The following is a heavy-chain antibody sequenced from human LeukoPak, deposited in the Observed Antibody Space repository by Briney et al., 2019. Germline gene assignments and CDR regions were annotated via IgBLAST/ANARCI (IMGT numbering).Heavy chain of an antibody. J-gene: IGHJ4*02. CDR3: ARRYYYDSRGYYYDY. Sequence: GGSLRLSCAASGFTVSSNYMSWVRQAPGKGLEWVSVIYSGGSTFYADSVKGRFTISRDNSKNTVYLQMNSLRAEDTAVYYCARRYYYDSRGYYYDYWGQGTLVTVSS. D-gene: IGHD3-22*01. V-gene: IGHV3-66*01. CDR1: GFTVSSNY. CDR2: IYSGGST.